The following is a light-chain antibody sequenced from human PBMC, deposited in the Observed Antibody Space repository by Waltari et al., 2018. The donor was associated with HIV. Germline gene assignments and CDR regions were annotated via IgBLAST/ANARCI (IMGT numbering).Light chain of an antibody. Sequence: QSALTQPASVSGSLGQTITIPCTGTSRDGGGYNYVPWYQHHPGQAPKLMIYDVSNRPSGVSNRFSGSKSGNTASLTISGLQAEDEADYYCNSYTASSTLHVVFGGGTKLTVL. J-gene: IGLJ2*01. CDR1: SRDGGGYNY. V-gene: IGLV2-14*03. CDR2: DVS. CDR3: NSYTASSTLHVV.